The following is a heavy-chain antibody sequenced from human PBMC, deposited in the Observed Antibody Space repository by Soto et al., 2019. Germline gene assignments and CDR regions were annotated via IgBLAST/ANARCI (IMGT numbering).Heavy chain of an antibody. CDR1: GYTFTSYG. CDR3: ATRSPAFDY. CDR2: ITTDKGKT. Sequence: QVKLVQSGPEVKKPGASVKVSCKTSGYTFTSYGISWVRQAPGQGLEWMGWITTDKGKTTYAQKFQGRVTMTTDTSTMTADMDLMSLRSDDTAVYYCATRSPAFDYWGQGTLVTVSS. J-gene: IGHJ4*02. V-gene: IGHV1-18*01.